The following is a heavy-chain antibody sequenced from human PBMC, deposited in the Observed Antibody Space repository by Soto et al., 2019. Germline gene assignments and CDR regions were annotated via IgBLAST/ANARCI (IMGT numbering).Heavy chain of an antibody. D-gene: IGHD6-6*01. V-gene: IGHV4-30-2*01. CDR2: IYDSGST. CDR3: ARGSSSYYDYGMDV. Sequence: QLQLQESGSGLVRPSQTLSLTCTVSGDSISRGGYSWTWIRQPPGKAPEWIGNIYDSGSTSYKPSLKSRVTMSVDRSKNQFSLKLTSVTAADTDVYFCARGSSSYYDYGMDVWGQGTTVTVSS. J-gene: IGHJ6*02. CDR1: GDSISRGGYS.